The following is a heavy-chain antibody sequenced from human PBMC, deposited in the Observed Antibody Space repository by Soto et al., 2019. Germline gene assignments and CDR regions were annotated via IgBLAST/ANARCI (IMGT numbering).Heavy chain of an antibody. CDR2: IVPNVGTV. CDR3: SRLDTSGFIRYFDK. V-gene: IGHV1-69*06. J-gene: IGHJ4*02. Sequence: QMQLVQSGAEVKKPGSSVKVYFKDSGGTLSSVLNYPINWVRQAPGQGLEWMGGIVPNVGTVNYAQKFQGRVTITADKSTGPAYMEVSSLRSEDTALYYCSRLDTSGFIRYFDKWGPGILVTVSS. CDR1: GGTLSSVLNYP. D-gene: IGHD3-3*01.